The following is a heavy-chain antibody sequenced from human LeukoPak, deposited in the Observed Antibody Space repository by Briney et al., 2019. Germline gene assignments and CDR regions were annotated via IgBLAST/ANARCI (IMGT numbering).Heavy chain of an antibody. CDR2: IGGNDGTT. V-gene: IGHV3-23*01. J-gene: IGHJ4*02. CDR1: GFTFYTYA. CDR3: TKDRGSIAGRPDSYFDD. D-gene: IGHD6-6*01. Sequence: PGGSLRLSCAASGFTFYTYAMSWVRQAPGKGLEWVSVIGGNDGTTYYADSVRGRFTISRDNSENTLYLQMNSLRTEDTAVYYCTKDRGSIAGRPDSYFDDWGQGILVTVSS.